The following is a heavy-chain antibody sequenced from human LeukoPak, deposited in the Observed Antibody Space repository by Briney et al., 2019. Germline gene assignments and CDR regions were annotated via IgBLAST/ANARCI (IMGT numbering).Heavy chain of an antibody. D-gene: IGHD1-26*01. J-gene: IGHJ5*01. CDR1: GFSFRCYW. V-gene: IGHV3-74*01. CDR3: ASHSGNYFDRNNWFDS. CDR2: VNGDGSRT. Sequence: GGSLRLSCSASGFSFRCYWMYWVRQGPGKGLVWVSRVNGDGSRTDYAGSVKGRFTISRDNAKNTLYLQMNGLRAEDTAAYYCASHSGNYFDRNNWFDSWGQGTLVTASS.